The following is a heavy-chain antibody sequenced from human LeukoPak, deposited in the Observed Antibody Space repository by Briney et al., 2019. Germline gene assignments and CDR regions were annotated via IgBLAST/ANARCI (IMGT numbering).Heavy chain of an antibody. CDR1: VYTVTSYD. J-gene: IGHJ4*02. CDR2: MNPNSSNT. Sequence: SVKVSCKASVYTVTSYDINWVRQATGQGLEWMGWMNPNSSNTGYAQKFQGRVTMTRNTSISTAYMELSSLRSEDTAVYYCARAPSGRFLEWLLYYFDYWGQGTLVTVSS. V-gene: IGHV1-8*01. D-gene: IGHD3-3*01. CDR3: ARAPSGRFLEWLLYYFDY.